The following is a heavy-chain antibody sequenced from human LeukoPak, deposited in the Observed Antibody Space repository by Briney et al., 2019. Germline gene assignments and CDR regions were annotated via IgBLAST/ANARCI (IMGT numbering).Heavy chain of an antibody. V-gene: IGHV3-48*03. D-gene: IGHD2-21*01. CDR3: ARGDSSSILINDAFDF. CDR2: ISSSSSTI. CDR1: GFTFSSYE. Sequence: GRSLRLSCAASGFTFSSYEMNWIRQAPGKGLECVAYISSSSSTIYYADSVKGRFTISRDNAKNSLSLQLSSLRGEDTALYYCARGDSSSILINDAFDFWGQGTMVTVSS. J-gene: IGHJ3*01.